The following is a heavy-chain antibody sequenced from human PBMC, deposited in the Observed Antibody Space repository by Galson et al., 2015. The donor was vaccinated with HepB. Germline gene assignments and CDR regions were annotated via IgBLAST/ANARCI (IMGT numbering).Heavy chain of an antibody. CDR2: ISYDGSNK. Sequence: SLRLSCAASGLTFSSYAMHWVRQAPGKGLEWVAVISYDGSNKYYADSVEGRFTISRDNSKNTLYLQMNSLRAEDTAVYYCASPGGYHRSLVTYYFDYWGQGTLVTVSS. D-gene: IGHD2-21*02. V-gene: IGHV3-30*04. J-gene: IGHJ4*02. CDR1: GLTFSSYA. CDR3: ASPGGYHRSLVTYYFDY.